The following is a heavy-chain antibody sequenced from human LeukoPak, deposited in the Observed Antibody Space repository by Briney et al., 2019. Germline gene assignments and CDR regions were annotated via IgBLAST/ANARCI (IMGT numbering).Heavy chain of an antibody. V-gene: IGHV4-34*01. CDR1: GGSFSGYY. D-gene: IGHD4/OR15-4a*01. CDR2: INHSGNT. Sequence: PSETLSLTCAVYGGSFSGYYWSWIRQPPGKGLEWIGEINHSGNTNYNPSLKSRVTISVDTSKNQFSLKLSSVTAADTAVYYCARGKRWSGYYDAKGYFDYWGQGTLVTVSS. J-gene: IGHJ4*02. CDR3: ARGKRWSGYYDAKGYFDY.